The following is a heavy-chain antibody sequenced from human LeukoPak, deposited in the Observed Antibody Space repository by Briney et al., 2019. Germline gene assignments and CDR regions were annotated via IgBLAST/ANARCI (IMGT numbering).Heavy chain of an antibody. D-gene: IGHD4-17*01. CDR1: GGSFSGYY. Sequence: SETLSLTCAVYGGSFSGYYWSWIRQPPGKGLEWIGEINHSGSTNYNPSLKSRVTISVDTSKNQFSLKLSSVTAADTAVYYCASGILTTPNPDYWGQGTLVTVSS. V-gene: IGHV4-34*01. J-gene: IGHJ4*02. CDR3: ASGILTTPNPDY. CDR2: INHSGST.